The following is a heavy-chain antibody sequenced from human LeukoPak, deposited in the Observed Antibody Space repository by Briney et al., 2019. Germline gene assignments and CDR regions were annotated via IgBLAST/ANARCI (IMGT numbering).Heavy chain of an antibody. J-gene: IGHJ4*02. CDR1: GFTFSNYN. CDR3: ANNGGVAVAGSFDN. D-gene: IGHD6-19*01. V-gene: IGHV3-23*01. Sequence: PGGSLRLSCAASGFTFSNYNMTWVRQAPGKGLEWVSTVSASGAGTYFADSVKGRFTISRDNSKNTLYLQMNYLRAEDTAVYYCANNGGVAVAGSFDNWGQGTLVTVSS. CDR2: VSASGAGT.